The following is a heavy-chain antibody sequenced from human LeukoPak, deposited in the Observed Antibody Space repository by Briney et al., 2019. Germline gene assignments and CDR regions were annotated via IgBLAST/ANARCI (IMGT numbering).Heavy chain of an antibody. CDR2: MNPNSGNT. D-gene: IGHD6-13*01. Sequence: GASVKVSCKASGYTFTSYDINWVRQATGQGLEWMGWMNPNSGNTGYAQKFQGRVTMTRNTSISTAYMELSNLRSEDTAVYYCARDHSSSWYNYYYYYMDVWGKGTTVTVSS. CDR1: GYTFTSYD. CDR3: ARDHSSSWYNYYYYYMDV. V-gene: IGHV1-8*01. J-gene: IGHJ6*03.